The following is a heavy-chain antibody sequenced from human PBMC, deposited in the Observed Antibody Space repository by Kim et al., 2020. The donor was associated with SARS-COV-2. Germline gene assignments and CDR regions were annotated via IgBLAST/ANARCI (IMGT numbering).Heavy chain of an antibody. CDR2: INAGNGNT. D-gene: IGHD4-17*01. CDR3: SGAHGDYAFDY. CDR1: GYTFTSYA. Sequence: ASVKVSCKASGYTFTSYAMHWVRQAPGQRLEWMGWINAGNGNTKYSQKFQGRVTITRDTSASTAYMELSSLRSEDTAVYYCSGAHGDYAFDYWGQRTLVTLSS. J-gene: IGHJ4*02. V-gene: IGHV1-3*01.